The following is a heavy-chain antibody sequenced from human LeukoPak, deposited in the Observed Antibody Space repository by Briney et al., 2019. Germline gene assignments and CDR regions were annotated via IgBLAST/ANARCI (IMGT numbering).Heavy chain of an antibody. D-gene: IGHD6-6*01. J-gene: IGHJ4*02. CDR3: ANGDSSSYYFDY. V-gene: IGHV3-23*01. CDR2: ISGSGGST. CDR1: GFTFSSYD. Sequence: GGALTLSCAASGFTFSSYDMSWVRQAPWKGLEWVSAISGSGGSTYYADSVKGRCTISRDNSKNTLDLQMNSLRGEDTAVYYCANGDSSSYYFDYWGQGGLVTVSS.